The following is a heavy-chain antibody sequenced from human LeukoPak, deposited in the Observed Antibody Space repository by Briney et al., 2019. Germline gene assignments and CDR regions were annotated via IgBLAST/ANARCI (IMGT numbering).Heavy chain of an antibody. D-gene: IGHD3-3*01. V-gene: IGHV4-59*11. CDR1: GGSISSHY. CDR2: IYYSGNT. CDR3: ARGGGDFWSGYYMDYYMDV. J-gene: IGHJ6*03. Sequence: PSETLSLTCVVSGGSISSHYWNWIRQPPGKGLEWIGYIYYSGNTNYNPSLKSRVTISVDRSKNQFSLKLSSVTAADTAVYYCARGGGDFWSGYYMDYYMDVWGKGTTVIVSS.